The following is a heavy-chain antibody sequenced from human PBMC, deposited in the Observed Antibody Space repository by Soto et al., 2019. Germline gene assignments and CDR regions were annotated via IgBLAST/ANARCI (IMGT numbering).Heavy chain of an antibody. D-gene: IGHD3-16*01. CDR3: ASWKRVGGPANYYYGMDV. V-gene: IGHV1-8*01. CDR2: MNPNSGNT. J-gene: IGHJ6*02. CDR1: GYTFTSYD. Sequence: ASVKVSCKASGYTFTSYDINWVRQATGQGLEWMGWMNPNSGNTGYAQKFQGRVTMTRNTSISTAYMELSSLRSEDTAVYYCASWKRVGGPANYYYGMDVWGQGTTVTVSS.